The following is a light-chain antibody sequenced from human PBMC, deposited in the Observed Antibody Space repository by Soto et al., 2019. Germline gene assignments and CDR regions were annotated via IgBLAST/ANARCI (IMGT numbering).Light chain of an antibody. J-gene: IGKJ5*01. CDR3: QQYGSSPRT. Sequence: EIGLTQSPGTLSLSPGERATLSCRASQSVSSSFLAWYQQKLGQAPRLLISGASSRATGIPDRFSGSGSGTDFTLTISRLEPEDFAVYYCQQYGSSPRTFGQGTRLEI. CDR1: QSVSSSF. CDR2: GAS. V-gene: IGKV3-20*01.